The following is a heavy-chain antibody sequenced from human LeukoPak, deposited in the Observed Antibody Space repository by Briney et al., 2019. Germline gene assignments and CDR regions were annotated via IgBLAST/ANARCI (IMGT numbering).Heavy chain of an antibody. D-gene: IGHD6-19*01. Sequence: SETLSLTCTVSGGSISSSSYYWGWIRPPPGKGLEWIGSIYYSGSTYHNPSLKSRVTISVDTSKNQFSLKLSSVTAADTAVYYCAGGQQWLVHDYWGQGTLVTVSS. V-gene: IGHV4-39*07. CDR2: IYYSGST. CDR3: AGGQQWLVHDY. CDR1: GGSISSSSYY. J-gene: IGHJ4*02.